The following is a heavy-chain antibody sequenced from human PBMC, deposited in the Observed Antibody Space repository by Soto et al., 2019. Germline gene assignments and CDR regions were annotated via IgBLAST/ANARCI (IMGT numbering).Heavy chain of an antibody. Sequence: GGSLRLSCVASGFTFSPYAMSWVRQAPGKGLEWVSGISSSGDSTYYVDSVKGRFTISRDNSKNMLYLQMSSLRADDTALYYCAKDPNGNYVGAFDMRGHGTMVTVSS. CDR3: AKDPNGNYVGAFDM. J-gene: IGHJ3*02. CDR1: GFTFSPYA. V-gene: IGHV3-23*01. D-gene: IGHD1-7*01. CDR2: ISSSGDST.